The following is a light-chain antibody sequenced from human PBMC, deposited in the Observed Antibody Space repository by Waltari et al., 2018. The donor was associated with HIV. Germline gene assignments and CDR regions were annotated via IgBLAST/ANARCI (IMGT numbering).Light chain of an antibody. CDR2: LNSDGSH. CDR3: QTWDTGIRV. J-gene: IGLJ3*02. Sequence: QLVLTRSHSASAALGAPGTVSWDLRSGHSNYDTAWHQQQPEKGPRYLMKLNSDGSHSKGDGIPDRFSGSSSGAERYLTISSLQSEDEADYYCQTWDTGIRVFGGGTKLTVL. CDR1: SGHSNYD. V-gene: IGLV4-69*01.